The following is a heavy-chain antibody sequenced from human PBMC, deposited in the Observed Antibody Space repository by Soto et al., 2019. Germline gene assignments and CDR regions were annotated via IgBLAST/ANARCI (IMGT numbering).Heavy chain of an antibody. CDR2: ISSNGGST. J-gene: IGHJ3*02. CDR3: ARDGLRQYAFDI. V-gene: IGHV3-64*01. D-gene: IGHD4-17*01. Sequence: EVQLVESGGGLVQPGGSLRLSCEASGFTFSSYAMHWVRQATGTGLEYVSAISSNGGSTYYANSVKGRFTISRDNSKNTLYLQMGSLRAEDMAVYYCARDGLRQYAFDIWGQGTMVTVSS. CDR1: GFTFSSYA.